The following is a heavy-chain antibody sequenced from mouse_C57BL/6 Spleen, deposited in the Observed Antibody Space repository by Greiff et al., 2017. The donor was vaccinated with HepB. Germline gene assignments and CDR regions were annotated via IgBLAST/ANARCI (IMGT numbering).Heavy chain of an antibody. J-gene: IGHJ4*01. CDR3: ARWRITTVVADAMDY. V-gene: IGHV1-72*01. CDR1: GYTFTSYW. D-gene: IGHD1-1*01. Sequence: VQLQQPGAELVKPGASVKLSCKASGYTFTSYWMHWVKQRPGRGLEWIGRIDPNSGGTKYNEKFKSKATLTVDKPSSTAYMQLSSLTSEDSAVYYWARWRITTVVADAMDYWGQGTSVTVSS. CDR2: IDPNSGGT.